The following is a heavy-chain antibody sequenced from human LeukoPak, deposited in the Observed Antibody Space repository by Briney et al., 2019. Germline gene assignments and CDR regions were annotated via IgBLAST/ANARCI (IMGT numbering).Heavy chain of an antibody. V-gene: IGHV4-59*08. Sequence: SETLSLTCNVSGGSISSYYWSWIRQPPGKGLEWIGYIYYSGSTNYNPSLKSRVTISVDTSKNQFSLKLSSVTAADSAVYYCARLGALHDAFDVWGQGTLVTVSS. CDR1: GGSISSYY. J-gene: IGHJ3*01. CDR3: ARLGALHDAFDV. CDR2: IYYSGST. D-gene: IGHD3-16*01.